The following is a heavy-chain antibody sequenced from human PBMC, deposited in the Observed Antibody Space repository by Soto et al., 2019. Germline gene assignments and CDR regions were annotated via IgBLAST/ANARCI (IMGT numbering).Heavy chain of an antibody. CDR1: GFPLSNYW. D-gene: IGHD3-10*01. CDR2: IGSSGGGT. J-gene: IGHJ4*02. V-gene: IGHV3-74*01. CDR3: TRVVDGSAGEFDN. Sequence: GGSLRLSCAASGFPLSNYWMHWFRQAPGEGLVWVSRIGSSGGGTTYADSVKGRFTISRDNAKNTLYLQMNSLRAEDTAVYFCTRVVDGSAGEFDNWGQGTLVTVSS.